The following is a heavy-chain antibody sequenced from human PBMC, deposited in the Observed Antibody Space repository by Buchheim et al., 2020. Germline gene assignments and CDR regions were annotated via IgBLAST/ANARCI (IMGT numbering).Heavy chain of an antibody. V-gene: IGHV3-23*04. CDR2: VSGSAAIT. CDR1: GFIFSDYW. Sequence: EVQLVESGGGLVQPGGSLRLSCAASGFIFSDYWMSWVRQAPGKGLEWVSGVSGSAAITYYADSVRGRFTISRDNSKNTLYLQMNSLGGEDTAVYYCAKDRVVGSGYYYMDVWGKGTT. D-gene: IGHD3-10*01. CDR3: AKDRVVGSGYYYMDV. J-gene: IGHJ6*03.